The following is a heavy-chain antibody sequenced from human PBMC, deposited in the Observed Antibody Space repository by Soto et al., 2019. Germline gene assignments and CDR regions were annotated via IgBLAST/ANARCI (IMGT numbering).Heavy chain of an antibody. D-gene: IGHD6-19*01. CDR1: GFTFSSYA. J-gene: IGHJ6*02. Sequence: GGSLRLSCAASGFTFSSYAMHWVRQAPGKGLEWVAVISYDGSNKYYADSVKGRFTISRDNSKNTLYLQMNSLRAEDTAVYYCARDRPHLHRIAVAGTGGMDVWGQGTTVTV. CDR2: ISYDGSNK. CDR3: ARDRPHLHRIAVAGTGGMDV. V-gene: IGHV3-30-3*01.